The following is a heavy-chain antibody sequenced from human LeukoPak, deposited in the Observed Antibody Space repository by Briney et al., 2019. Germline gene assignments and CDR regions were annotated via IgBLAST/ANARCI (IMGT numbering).Heavy chain of an antibody. CDR1: GYTFTSYG. Sequence: ASVKVSCKASGYTFTSYGISWVRQAPGQGLEWMGWISAYNGNKNYAQKLQGRVTMTTDTSTSTAYMELRSPRSDDTAVYYCARDQGDSSGYYEVDYWGQGTLVTVSS. D-gene: IGHD3-22*01. J-gene: IGHJ4*02. CDR2: ISAYNGNK. V-gene: IGHV1-18*01. CDR3: ARDQGDSSGYYEVDY.